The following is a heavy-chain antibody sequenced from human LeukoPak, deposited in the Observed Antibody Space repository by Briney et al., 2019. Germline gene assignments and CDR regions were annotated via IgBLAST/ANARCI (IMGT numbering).Heavy chain of an antibody. Sequence: SQTLSLTCAISGDSVSSNSAAWNWVRQSPSRGLEWLGRTYYRSKWYNDYAVSVKSRITINPDTSKNQFSLQLNSVTPEDTAVYYRARDMSYDSSGYYPHYFDYWGQGTLVTVSS. V-gene: IGHV6-1*01. CDR1: GDSVSSNSAA. J-gene: IGHJ4*02. CDR3: ARDMSYDSSGYYPHYFDY. D-gene: IGHD3-22*01. CDR2: TYYRSKWYN.